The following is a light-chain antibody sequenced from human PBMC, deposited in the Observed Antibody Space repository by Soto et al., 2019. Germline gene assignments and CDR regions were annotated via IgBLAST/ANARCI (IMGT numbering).Light chain of an antibody. Sequence: QSALTQPASVSGSPGQSITISCTGASSDVGGYDYVSWYQQHPGKAPKLLIYGNNNRPSGVPDRFSGSKSGTSASLAITGLQAEDEADYYCQSYDSSLSGVFGSGTKVTVL. CDR3: QSYDSSLSGV. CDR2: GNN. CDR1: SSDVGGYDY. V-gene: IGLV2-14*01. J-gene: IGLJ1*01.